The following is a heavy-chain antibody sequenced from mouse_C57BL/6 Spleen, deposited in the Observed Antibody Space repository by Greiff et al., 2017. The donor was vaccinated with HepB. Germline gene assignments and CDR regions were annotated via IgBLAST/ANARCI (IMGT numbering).Heavy chain of an antibody. CDR3: ARDIVYYSSPEGMDY. V-gene: IGHV1-53*01. CDR2: INPSNGGT. D-gene: IGHD2-5*01. Sequence: QVQLQQPGTELVKPGASVKLSCKASGYTFTSYWMHWVKQRPGQGLEWIGNINPSNGGTKYNEKFKSKATLTVDKSSSTAYMQLSSLTSADSAVYYCARDIVYYSSPEGMDYWGQGTSVTVSS. CDR1: GYTFTSYW. J-gene: IGHJ4*01.